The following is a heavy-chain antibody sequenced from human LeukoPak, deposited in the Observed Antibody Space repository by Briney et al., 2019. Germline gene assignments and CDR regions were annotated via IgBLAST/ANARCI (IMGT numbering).Heavy chain of an antibody. CDR2: INPSGGST. J-gene: IGHJ4*02. CDR3: ARDMTPTSLYSGSYLGGY. CDR1: GYTFTSYY. V-gene: IGHV1-46*03. D-gene: IGHD1-26*01. Sequence: ASVKVSCKASGYTFTSYYMHWVRQAPGQGLEWMGIINPSGGSTSYAQKFQGRVTMTRDTSTSTVYMELSSLRSEDTAVYYCARDMTPTSLYSGSYLGGYWGQGTLVTVSS.